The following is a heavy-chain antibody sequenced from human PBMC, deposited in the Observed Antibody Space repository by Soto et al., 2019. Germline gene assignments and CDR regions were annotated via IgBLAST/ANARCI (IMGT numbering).Heavy chain of an antibody. Sequence: GGSLRLSCAASGFTFSSYSMNWVRQAPGKGLEWVSSISSSSSYIYYADSVKGRFTISRDNAKNSLYLQMNSLRAEDTAVYYCARDHPLRDYIWGSYRSYLDYWGQGTLVTVS. CDR2: ISSSSSYI. D-gene: IGHD3-16*02. V-gene: IGHV3-21*01. J-gene: IGHJ4*02. CDR1: GFTFSSYS. CDR3: ARDHPLRDYIWGSYRSYLDY.